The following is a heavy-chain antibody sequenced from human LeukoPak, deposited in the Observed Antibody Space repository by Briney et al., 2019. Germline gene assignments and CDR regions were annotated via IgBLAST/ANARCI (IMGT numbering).Heavy chain of an antibody. CDR3: ATVVVVISGNYFDY. D-gene: IGHD3-22*01. Sequence: ASVKVSCKASGYTXASYYIHWVRQAPGQGLEWMGGFDPEDGETIYAQKFQGRVTMTEDTSTDTAYMELSSLRSEDTAVYYCATVVVVISGNYFDYWGQGILVTVSS. CDR1: GYTXASYY. V-gene: IGHV1-24*01. J-gene: IGHJ4*02. CDR2: FDPEDGET.